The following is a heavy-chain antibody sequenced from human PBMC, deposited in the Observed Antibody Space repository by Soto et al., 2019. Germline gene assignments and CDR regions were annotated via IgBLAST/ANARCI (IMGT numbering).Heavy chain of an antibody. CDR2: IYYSGSI. J-gene: IGHJ6*02. CDR3: AGSTRITHYEGIDV. CDR1: DGTISSSSDY. D-gene: IGHD3-10*01. V-gene: IGHV4-39*01. Sequence: CLTGSVADGTISSSSDYWGLNRKTTVKGLGWIGSIYYSGSIYYNPSLKSRVTISVDTSKNQFSLKLSSVTAADTAVYYCAGSTRITHYEGIDVWAQAPTVSLSS.